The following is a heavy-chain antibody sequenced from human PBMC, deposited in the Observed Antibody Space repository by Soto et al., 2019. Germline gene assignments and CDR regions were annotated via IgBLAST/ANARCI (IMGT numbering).Heavy chain of an antibody. Sequence: QVQLQESGPGLVKPSGTLSLTCAVSGGSISSSNWWSWVRQPPGKGLEWIGEIYHSGSTNYNPSLKRRVTVSVDKSNNQFSLKLSSGTAADTAVYYCARRLRITQPRTGYFDLWGRGTLVTVSS. V-gene: IGHV4-4*02. J-gene: IGHJ2*01. CDR3: ARRLRITQPRTGYFDL. CDR1: GGSISSSNW. CDR2: IYHSGST. D-gene: IGHD3-3*01.